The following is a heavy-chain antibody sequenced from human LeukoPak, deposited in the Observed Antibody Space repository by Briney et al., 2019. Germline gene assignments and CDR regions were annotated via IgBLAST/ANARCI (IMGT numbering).Heavy chain of an antibody. Sequence: GGSLRLSCAASGFTVSSNYMNWVRQAPGKGLEWVSVIYSGGSTYYADSVKGRFTISRDNSKNTLYLQMNSLRAEDTAVYYCARESTYYFDYWGQGTLVTVSS. V-gene: IGHV3-53*01. CDR2: IYSGGST. CDR1: GFTVSSNY. CDR3: ARESTYYFDY. D-gene: IGHD5/OR15-5a*01. J-gene: IGHJ4*02.